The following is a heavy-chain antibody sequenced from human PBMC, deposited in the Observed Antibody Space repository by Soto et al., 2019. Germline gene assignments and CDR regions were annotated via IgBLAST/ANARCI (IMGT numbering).Heavy chain of an antibody. CDR2: NYNSGHK. D-gene: IGHD5-12*01. V-gene: IGHV4-59*01. Sequence: SETRSLTCAVAGVTIRTDHWTWIRQPPGKGLEWIGYNYNSGHKTYKQSLKSRVTISVDTSKNQFSLRLTSVTAADTAIYYCAREAYIGYGHAIDHWGQGILVTVS. CDR1: GVTIRTDH. J-gene: IGHJ4*02. CDR3: AREAYIGYGHAIDH.